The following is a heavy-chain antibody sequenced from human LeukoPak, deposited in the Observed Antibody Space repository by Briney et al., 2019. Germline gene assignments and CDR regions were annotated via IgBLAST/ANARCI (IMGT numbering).Heavy chain of an antibody. CDR1: GFTFTDYY. V-gene: IGHV3-11*01. D-gene: IGHD4-17*01. CDR3: ARVGRLQYGDYVAFDY. J-gene: IGHJ4*02. Sequence: GGSLRLSCATSGFTFTDYYMTWIRQAPGKGLEWISYISVSGTTMYYADSVKGRFTLSRDNAKNSLYLQMNSLRADDTAVYYCARVGRLQYGDYVAFDYWGQGALVTVSS. CDR2: ISVSGTTM.